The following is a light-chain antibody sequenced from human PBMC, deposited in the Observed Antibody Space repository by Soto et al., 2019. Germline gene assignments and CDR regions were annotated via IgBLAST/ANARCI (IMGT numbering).Light chain of an antibody. Sequence: DIVTTQSPDSLAVSLGERATINCKSSQSVLYSSDHKNYLAWYQQKPGQPPKLLIYWASTRESGVPDRFSGSGSGTDFTLTISSLQAEDVAVYYCQQYYSPPYTFGQGTKLEIK. V-gene: IGKV4-1*01. J-gene: IGKJ2*01. CDR2: WAS. CDR1: QSVLYSSDHKNY. CDR3: QQYYSPPYT.